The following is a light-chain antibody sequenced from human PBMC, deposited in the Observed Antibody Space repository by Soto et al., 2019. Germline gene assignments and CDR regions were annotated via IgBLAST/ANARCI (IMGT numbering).Light chain of an antibody. CDR1: SSDVGSYNL. Sequence: QSALTQPASVSGSPGQSITISCTGTSSDVGSYNLVSWYQQHPGKAPKLMIYEGSKRPSGVSNRFSGSKSDNTASLTVSGLQAEDVAAYYCCSYAGSSTWVFGGGTKLFVL. CDR3: CSYAGSSTWV. V-gene: IGLV2-23*01. CDR2: EGS. J-gene: IGLJ3*02.